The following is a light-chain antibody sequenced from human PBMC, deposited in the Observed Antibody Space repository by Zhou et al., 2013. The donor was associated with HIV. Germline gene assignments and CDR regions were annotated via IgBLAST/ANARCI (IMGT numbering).Light chain of an antibody. J-gene: IGKJ1*01. Sequence: DIVLTQSPLFLSVTPGEPASISCRSSQSLLHSNGYNYLDWYLQKPGQSPQLLIYLGSNRASGVPDRFSGSGSGTDFTLKISRVEAEDVGVYYCMQALQTWTFGQGTKVEIK. CDR2: LGS. CDR1: QSLLHSNGYNY. V-gene: IGKV2-28*01. CDR3: MQALQTWT.